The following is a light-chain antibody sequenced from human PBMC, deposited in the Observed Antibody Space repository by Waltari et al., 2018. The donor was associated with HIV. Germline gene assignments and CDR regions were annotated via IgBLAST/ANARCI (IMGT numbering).Light chain of an antibody. CDR1: KIGSES. Sequence: SYVLTQPPSVSVAPGQTARITCEGNKIGSESVPCYQQRPGQAPVVVIYHDRDRPSGIPERFSGSNSGNTATLTITRVEAGDEADYYCQLFQCCNNWVFGGGTKLTVL. V-gene: IGLV3-21*01. CDR2: HDR. CDR3: QLFQCCNNWV. J-gene: IGLJ3*02.